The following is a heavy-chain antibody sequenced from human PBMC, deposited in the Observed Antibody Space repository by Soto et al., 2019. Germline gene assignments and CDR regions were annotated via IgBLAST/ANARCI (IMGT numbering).Heavy chain of an antibody. D-gene: IGHD5-18*01. CDR2: IYHSGST. Sequence: QVQLQESGPGLVKPSGTLSLTCAVSGGSISSSNWWSWVRQPPGKGLEWIGEIYHSGSTNYNPSPRRRATRSVDKAKNQCSLKLSAVTAADTAVYYCASSPGDTAMVPRERDAFDIWGQGTMVTVSS. CDR1: GGSISSSNW. J-gene: IGHJ3*02. CDR3: ASSPGDTAMVPRERDAFDI. V-gene: IGHV4-4*02.